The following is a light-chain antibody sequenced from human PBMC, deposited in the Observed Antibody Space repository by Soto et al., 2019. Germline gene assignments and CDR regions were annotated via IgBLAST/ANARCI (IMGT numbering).Light chain of an antibody. CDR1: QSIKNY. V-gene: IGKV3-11*01. CDR3: QQRTNGPPWT. Sequence: EIVLTQSPGTLSLSPGERATLSCKASQSIKNYLAWYQKKPGQAPRLLIYDASNRATGIPARFSGSGSGTNFTLTISSQDLKVFAFYYCQQRTNGPPWTFGQGTKVKIK. CDR2: DAS. J-gene: IGKJ1*01.